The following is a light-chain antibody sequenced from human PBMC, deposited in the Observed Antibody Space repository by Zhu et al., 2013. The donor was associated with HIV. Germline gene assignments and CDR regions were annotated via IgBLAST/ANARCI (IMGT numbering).Light chain of an antibody. CDR3: QRFGSSVTWT. CDR1: QSISSY. CDR2: DAS. Sequence: EIVLTQSPATLSLSPGERAALSCRASQSISSYLAWYQQKPGQAPRLLISDASNRAPGIPDRFSGSGSGTDFTLTITGLEPEDIGMYFCQRFGSSVTWTFGQGTNLEIK. J-gene: IGKJ1*01. V-gene: IGKV3-11*01.